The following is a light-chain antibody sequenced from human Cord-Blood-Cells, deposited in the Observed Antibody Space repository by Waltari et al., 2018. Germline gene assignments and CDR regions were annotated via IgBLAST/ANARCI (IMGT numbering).Light chain of an antibody. CDR2: AAS. V-gene: IGKV1-39*01. J-gene: IGKJ3*01. CDR3: QQSYSTPFT. Sequence: DIQMPQSPSSLSASVGDRVTITCRASQSISSYLNCYQQKPGKAPKLLIYAASSLQSGVPSRFSGSGSGTDFTLTISSLQPEDFATYYCQQSYSTPFTFGPGTKVDIK. CDR1: QSISSY.